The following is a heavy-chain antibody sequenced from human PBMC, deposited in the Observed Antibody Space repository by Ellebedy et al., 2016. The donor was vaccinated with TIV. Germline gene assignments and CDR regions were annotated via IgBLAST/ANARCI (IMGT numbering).Heavy chain of an antibody. CDR3: ARDGNYSSGCFDP. V-gene: IGHV3-74*01. J-gene: IGHJ5*02. CDR2: IDRDGSST. D-gene: IGHD1-7*01. CDR1: AFTFSSYW. Sequence: GESLKISXGASAFTFSSYWMHWVRQAPGKGLVWISRIDRDGSSTTYADFVKGRFTISRDNGKNTLYLQMNNLRAEDTAVYYCARDGNYSSGCFDPWGQGSLVTVSS.